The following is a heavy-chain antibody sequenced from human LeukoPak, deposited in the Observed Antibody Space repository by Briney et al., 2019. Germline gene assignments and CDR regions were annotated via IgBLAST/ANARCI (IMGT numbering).Heavy chain of an antibody. Sequence: GGSLRLSCVVSGFTFSTSAMSWVRQAPGKGPEWVSGISESGGSTYYADSVKGRFTSSRDNSKNTLYLQMNNLRAEDTAAYYCAKGSFWGQGTLVTVSS. D-gene: IGHD3-10*01. CDR1: GFTFSTSA. CDR2: ISESGGST. V-gene: IGHV3-23*01. CDR3: AKGSF. J-gene: IGHJ4*02.